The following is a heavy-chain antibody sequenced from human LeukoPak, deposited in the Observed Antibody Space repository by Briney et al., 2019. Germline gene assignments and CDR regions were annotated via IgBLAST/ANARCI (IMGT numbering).Heavy chain of an antibody. J-gene: IGHJ4*02. D-gene: IGHD6-19*01. CDR3: AREWGIAVAVKGY. V-gene: IGHV1-2*02. Sequence: ASVKVSCKASGYTFTGYYMHWVRQATGQGLEWMGWINPNSGGTNYAQKFQGRVTMTRDTSISTAYMELSRLRSDDTAVYYCAREWGIAVAVKGYWGQGTLVTVSS. CDR1: GYTFTGYY. CDR2: INPNSGGT.